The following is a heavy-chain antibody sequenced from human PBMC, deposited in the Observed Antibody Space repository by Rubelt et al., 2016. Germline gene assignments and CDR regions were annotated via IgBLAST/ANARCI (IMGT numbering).Heavy chain of an antibody. CDR1: GGSFSGYY. CDR2: INHSGST. Sequence: QVQLQQWGAGLLKPSETLSLTCAVYGGSFSGYYWSWIRQPPGKGLEWIGEINHSGSTNYNPSLKSRVIISLDTSKNQFSLKLSSVTAADTAVYYCARGRIYYYGSGSQQNWFDPWGQGTLVTVSS. D-gene: IGHD3-10*01. CDR3: ARGRIYYYGSGSQQNWFDP. V-gene: IGHV4-34*01. J-gene: IGHJ5*02.